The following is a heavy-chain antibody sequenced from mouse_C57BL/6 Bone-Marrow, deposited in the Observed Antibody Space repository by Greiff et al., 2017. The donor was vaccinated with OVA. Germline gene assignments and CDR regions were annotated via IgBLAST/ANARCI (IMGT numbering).Heavy chain of an antibody. CDR3: ARLGYYSNLLYFDV. Sequence: VQLQQSGPELVKPGASVKISCKASGYSFTDYNMNWVKQSNGKSLEWIGVINPNYGTTSYNQKFKGKATLTVDQSSSTSYMQLNSLTSEDSAVYYCARLGYYSNLLYFDVWGTGTTVTVSS. J-gene: IGHJ1*03. V-gene: IGHV1-39*01. D-gene: IGHD2-5*01. CDR2: INPNYGTT. CDR1: GYSFTDYN.